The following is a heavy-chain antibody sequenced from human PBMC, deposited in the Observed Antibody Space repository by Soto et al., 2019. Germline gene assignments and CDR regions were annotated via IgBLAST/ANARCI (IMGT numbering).Heavy chain of an antibody. J-gene: IGHJ4*02. CDR1: GYTFTSYA. D-gene: IGHD3-3*01. Sequence: ASVKVSCKASGYTFTSYAMHWVRQAPGQRLEWMGWINAGNGNTKYSQKFQGRVTITRDTSASTAYMELSSLRSEDTAVYYCARILSYDFWSGYEERYFDYWGQGTLVTVSS. CDR3: ARILSYDFWSGYEERYFDY. V-gene: IGHV1-3*01. CDR2: INAGNGNT.